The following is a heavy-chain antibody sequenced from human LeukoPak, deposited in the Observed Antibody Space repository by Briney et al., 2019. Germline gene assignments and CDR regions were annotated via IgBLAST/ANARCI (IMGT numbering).Heavy chain of an antibody. J-gene: IGHJ4*02. Sequence: PGGSLRLSCAASGFTVSSNYMSWVRQAPGKGLEWVSVIYSGGSTYYAVSVKGRFTISRDNSKNTLYLQMNSLRAEDTAVYYCASLGYCSGGSCYFDYWGQGTLVTVSS. CDR1: GFTVSSNY. CDR2: IYSGGST. CDR3: ASLGYCSGGSCYFDY. V-gene: IGHV3-53*01. D-gene: IGHD2-15*01.